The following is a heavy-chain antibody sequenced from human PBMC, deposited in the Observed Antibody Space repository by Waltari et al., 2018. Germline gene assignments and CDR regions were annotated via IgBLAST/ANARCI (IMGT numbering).Heavy chain of an antibody. Sequence: QVQLVQSGAEVKKPGSSVKVSCKASGGTFSSYAISWVRQAPGQGLEWMGRIIPIFGTANYAQKFQGRVTMTRDTSISTAYMELSRLRSDDTAVYYCAILTGDFDYWGQGTLVTVSS. CDR3: AILTGDFDY. V-gene: IGHV1-69*05. J-gene: IGHJ4*02. CDR1: GGTFSSYA. CDR2: IIPIFGTA. D-gene: IGHD3-9*01.